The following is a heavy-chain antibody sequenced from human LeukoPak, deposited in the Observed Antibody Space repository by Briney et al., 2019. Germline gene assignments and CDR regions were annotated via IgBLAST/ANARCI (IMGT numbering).Heavy chain of an antibody. CDR3: ANDISPDFWSGSNFDY. CDR1: GFTFDDYA. V-gene: IGHV3-9*03. J-gene: IGHJ4*02. D-gene: IGHD3-3*01. Sequence: GRSLRLSCAASGFTFDDYAMHWVRQAPGKGLEWVSGISWNSGRIGYADSVKGRFTISRDNAKNSLYLQMNSLRAEDMALYYCANDISPDFWSGSNFDYWGQGTLVTVSS. CDR2: ISWNSGRI.